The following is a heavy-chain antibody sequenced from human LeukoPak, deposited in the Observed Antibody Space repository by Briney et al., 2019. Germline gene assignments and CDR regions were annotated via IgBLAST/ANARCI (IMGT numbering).Heavy chain of an antibody. Sequence: ASVKVSCKASGYTFTSYDINWVRQATGQGLEWMGWMNPNSGNTGYAQKFQGRVTMTRNTSISTAYMELGSLRSEDTAVYYCASKNKIYNNDCRRKSTSCYNAFDIWGQGTMVTVSS. V-gene: IGHV1-8*01. D-gene: IGHD2-2*02. CDR2: MNPNSGNT. J-gene: IGHJ3*02. CDR1: GYTFTSYD. CDR3: ASKNKIYNNDCRRKSTSCYNAFDI.